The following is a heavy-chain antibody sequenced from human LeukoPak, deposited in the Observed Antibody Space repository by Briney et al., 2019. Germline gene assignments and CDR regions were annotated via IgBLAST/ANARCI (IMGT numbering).Heavy chain of an antibody. D-gene: IGHD3-22*01. CDR1: GYTFTGYY. Sequence: ASVKVSCKASGYTFTGYYMHWVRQAPGQGLEWMGWINPNSGGTNYAQKFQGWVTMTRDTSISTAYMELSRLRSDDTAVYYCARGYLRGSGYHYYYYYMDVWGKGTTVTVSS. CDR3: ARGYLRGSGYHYYYYYMDV. J-gene: IGHJ6*03. CDR2: INPNSGGT. V-gene: IGHV1-2*04.